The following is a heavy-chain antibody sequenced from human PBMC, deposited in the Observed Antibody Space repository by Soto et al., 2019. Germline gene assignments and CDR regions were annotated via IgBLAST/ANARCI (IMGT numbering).Heavy chain of an antibody. J-gene: IGHJ4*02. Sequence: QVQLVQSGAEVKKPGSSVKVSCKASGGTFRSYAISWVRQAPGQGLEWMGEMIPIFGTANYAQKFQGRVTITADESTSTAYMELSSLRSEDTAVYYCARESRYCSGGSCYFLPGIDYWGQGTLVTVSS. CDR1: GGTFRSYA. V-gene: IGHV1-69*13. D-gene: IGHD2-15*01. CDR3: ARESRYCSGGSCYFLPGIDY. CDR2: MIPIFGTA.